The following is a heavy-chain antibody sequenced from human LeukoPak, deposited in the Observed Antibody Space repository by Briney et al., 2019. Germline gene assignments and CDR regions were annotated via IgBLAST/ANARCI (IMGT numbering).Heavy chain of an antibody. CDR3: ARIVDTSGYLPGY. J-gene: IGHJ4*02. Sequence: SETLSLTCTVSGDSICSHYWSWLRQPPGKGLEWIGYISYSGSTNYSPSLKTRVTISLDTSKKQFSLKLSSVTAADTAVYYCARIVDTSGYLPGYWGQGTLVTVSS. CDR1: GDSICSHY. V-gene: IGHV4-59*11. D-gene: IGHD3-22*01. CDR2: ISYSGST.